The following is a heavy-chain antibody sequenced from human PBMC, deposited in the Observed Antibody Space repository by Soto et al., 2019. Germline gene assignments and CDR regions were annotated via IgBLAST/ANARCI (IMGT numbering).Heavy chain of an antibody. CDR1: GFTFSSYE. V-gene: IGHV3-48*03. CDR3: GSSGEQLLVYFYH. CDR2: ISSSGSTI. Sequence: EVQLVESGGGLVQPGGSLRLSCAASGFTFSSYEMNWVRQAPGKGLEWVSYISSSGSTIYYADSVKGRFTISRDNAKNPLYLQMNSLRGQDTAVYYCGSSGEQLLVYFYHWGQGTLVTVSS. D-gene: IGHD6-19*01. J-gene: IGHJ4*02.